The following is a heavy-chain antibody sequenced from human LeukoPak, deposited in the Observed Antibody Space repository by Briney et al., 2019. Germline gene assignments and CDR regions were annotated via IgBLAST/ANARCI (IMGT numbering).Heavy chain of an antibody. V-gene: IGHV1-46*01. Sequence: ASVKVSCKASGYTFTSYYMHWVRQAPGQGLEWMGIINPSVGSTSYAQKFQGRVTMTRDMSTSTAYMELSSLRSEDTAVYYCARVGADRWHFDLWGRGSLVTVSS. CDR3: ARVGADRWHFDL. D-gene: IGHD1-26*01. J-gene: IGHJ2*01. CDR1: GYTFTSYY. CDR2: INPSVGST.